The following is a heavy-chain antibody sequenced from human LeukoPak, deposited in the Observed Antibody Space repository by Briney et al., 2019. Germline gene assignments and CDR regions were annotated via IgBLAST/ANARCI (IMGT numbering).Heavy chain of an antibody. J-gene: IGHJ6*03. CDR1: GGTFSSYA. D-gene: IGHD3-22*01. V-gene: IGHV1-69*06. CDR2: IIPIFGTA. Sequence: SVKVSCKASGGTFSSYAISWVRQAPGQGLEWMGGIIPIFGTANYAQKFQGRVTITADKSTSTAYMELSSLRSEDTAVYYCARGDYYDSSGRHYYYYYYMDVWGKGTTVTVSS. CDR3: ARGDYYDSSGRHYYYYYYMDV.